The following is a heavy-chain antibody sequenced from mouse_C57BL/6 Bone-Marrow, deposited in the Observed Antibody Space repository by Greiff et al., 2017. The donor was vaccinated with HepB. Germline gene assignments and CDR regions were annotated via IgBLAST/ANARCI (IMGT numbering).Heavy chain of an antibody. CDR2: IYPRSGNT. Sequence: VHLVESGAELARPGASVKLSCKASGYTFTSYGISWVKQRTGQGLEWIGEIYPRSGNTYYNEKFKGKATLTADKSSSTAYMELRSLTSEDSAVYFCARFPYYYGSSYSYWGQGTTLTVSS. D-gene: IGHD1-1*01. CDR1: GYTFTSYG. J-gene: IGHJ2*01. V-gene: IGHV1-81*01. CDR3: ARFPYYYGSSYSY.